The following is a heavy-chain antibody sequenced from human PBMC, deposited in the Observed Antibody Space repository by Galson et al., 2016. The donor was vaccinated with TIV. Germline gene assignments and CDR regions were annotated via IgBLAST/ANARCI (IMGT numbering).Heavy chain of an antibody. CDR1: GLSVNINY. V-gene: IGHV3-66*02. D-gene: IGHD6-19*01. Sequence: SLRLSCAASGLSVNINYMTWVRQAPGKGLAWVSLISDGGKTYYPDSVKGRFTISRDSSKNTLYLQMIGLRAEDPAVYYCARDRVVDGTYYYYYYGMDVWGQGTAVTISS. CDR3: ARDRVVDGTYYYYYYGMDV. J-gene: IGHJ6*02. CDR2: ISDGGKT.